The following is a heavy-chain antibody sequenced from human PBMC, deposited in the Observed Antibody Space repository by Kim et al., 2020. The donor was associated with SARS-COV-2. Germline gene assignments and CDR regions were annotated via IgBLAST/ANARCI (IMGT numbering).Heavy chain of an antibody. CDR2: ISSSSSTI. CDR3: ARSSGGYLRYYYGMDV. Sequence: GGSLRLSCAASGFTFSSYSMNWVRQAPGKGLEWVSYISSSSSTIYYADSVKGRFTISRDNAKNSLYLQMNSLRAEDTAVYYCARSSGGYLRYYYGMDVWGQGTTVTVSS. J-gene: IGHJ6*02. V-gene: IGHV3-48*04. D-gene: IGHD2-15*01. CDR1: GFTFSSYS.